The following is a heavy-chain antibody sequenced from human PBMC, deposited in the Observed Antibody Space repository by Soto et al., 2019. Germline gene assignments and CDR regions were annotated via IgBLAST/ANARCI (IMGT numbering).Heavy chain of an antibody. CDR1: GGTFSSYT. CDR3: AREISDCSGGSRLLFFDY. V-gene: IGHV1-69*04. CDR2: IIPILGIA. Sequence: GASVKVSCKASGGTFSSYTISWVRQAPGQGLEWMGRIIPILGIANYAQKFQGRVTITADKSTSTAYMELSSLRSEDTAVYYCAREISDCSGGSRLLFFDYSGQGTLFIVSS. J-gene: IGHJ4*02. D-gene: IGHD2-15*01.